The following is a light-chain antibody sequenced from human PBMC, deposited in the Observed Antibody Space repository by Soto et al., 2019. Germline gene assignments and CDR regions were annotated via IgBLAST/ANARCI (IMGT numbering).Light chain of an antibody. CDR2: KAS. Sequence: DIQMTQSPSSLSASVGDRVTITCRASQTISSWLAWYQQKPGKAPNLLIYKASSSEGGVPSRFSGSASGTEFPPTLSSLQPDDSATYYCQHYHSFPRTFVQGT. CDR3: QHYHSFPRT. J-gene: IGKJ1*01. CDR1: QTISSW. V-gene: IGKV1-5*03.